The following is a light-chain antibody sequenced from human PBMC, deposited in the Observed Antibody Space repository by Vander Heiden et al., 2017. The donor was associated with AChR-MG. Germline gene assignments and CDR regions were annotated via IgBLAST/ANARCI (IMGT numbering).Light chain of an antibody. CDR3: QQYCRSPPNT. V-gene: IGKV3-20*01. Sequence: IVLTPSPGTLSSSPGQRATLSCRASQSVSSSYLAWYQQKPGQAPRLLIYGASSRATGIPDRFSGSGYGTDFTLTISRLEQEDFAVYYCQQYCRSPPNTFGQGTKLEIK. CDR2: GAS. J-gene: IGKJ2*01. CDR1: QSVSSSY.